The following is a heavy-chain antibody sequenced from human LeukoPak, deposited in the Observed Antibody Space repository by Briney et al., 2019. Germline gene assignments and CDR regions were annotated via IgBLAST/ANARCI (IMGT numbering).Heavy chain of an antibody. CDR2: INWIAGST. Sequence: GGSLRLSCAASGFTFDDYGMSWVRQAPGKGLEWVSGINWIAGSTNYADSVKGRFTISRDNAKNSLYLQMNSLRAEDTALYYCARGAFYSSGWYENYWGQGTLVTVSS. CDR1: GFTFDDYG. V-gene: IGHV3-20*04. J-gene: IGHJ4*02. CDR3: ARGAFYSSGWYENY. D-gene: IGHD6-19*01.